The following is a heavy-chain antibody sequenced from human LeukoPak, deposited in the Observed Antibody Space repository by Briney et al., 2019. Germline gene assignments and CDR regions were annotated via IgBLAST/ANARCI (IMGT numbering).Heavy chain of an antibody. J-gene: IGHJ4*02. CDR1: GGSISSGGYY. Sequence: SETLSLTCTVSGGSISSGGYYWSWFRQHPGKGLEWIGYIYYSGSTYYNPSLKSRVTISVDTSKNQFSLKLSSVTAADTAEYYCARDPTQSGSFDYWGQGTLVTVSS. CDR3: ARDPTQSGSFDY. D-gene: IGHD2-15*01. V-gene: IGHV4-31*03. CDR2: IYYSGST.